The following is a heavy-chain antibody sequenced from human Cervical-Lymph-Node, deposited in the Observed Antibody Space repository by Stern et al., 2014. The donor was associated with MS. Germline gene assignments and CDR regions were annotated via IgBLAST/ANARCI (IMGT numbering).Heavy chain of an antibody. CDR3: AREGGNTAEYFQH. V-gene: IGHV3-33*01. CDR2: IWYDGSYT. CDR1: GFTFSSSG. J-gene: IGHJ1*01. Sequence: VQLVESGGGVVQPGRSLRLSCAASGFTFSSSGMHWVRQAPGKGLEWLANIWYDGSYTYYADSVKCRFTISRDNSKNTLYLQMNSLRAEDTAVYYCAREGGNTAEYFQHWGQGTLVTVSS. D-gene: IGHD4-23*01.